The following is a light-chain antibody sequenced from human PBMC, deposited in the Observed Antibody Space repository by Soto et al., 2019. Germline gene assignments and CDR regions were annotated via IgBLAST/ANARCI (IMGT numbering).Light chain of an antibody. V-gene: IGKV3-15*01. CDR1: QSVSSD. CDR3: QQYNNWPRT. Sequence: EIVMTQSPATLSVSPGERATLSCRASQSVSSDLAWYHQKPGQAPRLLIYGASTRATGIPARFSGSGSGTEFTLTINSLQSEEFAVYYWQQYNNWPRTFGQGTKVEIK. CDR2: GAS. J-gene: IGKJ1*01.